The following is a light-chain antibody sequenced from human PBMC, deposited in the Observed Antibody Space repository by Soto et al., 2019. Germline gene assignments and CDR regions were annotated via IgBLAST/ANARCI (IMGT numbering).Light chain of an antibody. CDR3: SSFTTNSTPVV. J-gene: IGLJ2*01. Sequence: QSALTQPASVSGSPGQSITISCTGTSSDVVNYNYVSWYQQHPGKAPKVMIYDVNNRPSGVSNRFSGSKSGNTASLTISGLQAEDEADYYCSSFTTNSTPVVFGGGTKLTVL. CDR2: DVN. CDR1: SSDVVNYNY. V-gene: IGLV2-14*01.